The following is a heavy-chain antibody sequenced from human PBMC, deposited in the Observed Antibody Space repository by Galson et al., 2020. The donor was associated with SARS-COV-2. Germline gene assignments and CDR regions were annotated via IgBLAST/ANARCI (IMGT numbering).Heavy chain of an antibody. CDR2: IYYSGST. D-gene: IGHD3-22*01. J-gene: IGHJ4*02. Sequence: SETLSLTCTVSGGSISSYYWSWIRQPPGKGLEWIGYIYYSGSTNYNPSLKSRVTISVDTSKNQFSLKLSSVTAADTAVYYCARHIYDSSGYYSGIDYWGQGTLVTVSS. V-gene: IGHV4-59*08. CDR3: ARHIYDSSGYYSGIDY. CDR1: GGSISSYY.